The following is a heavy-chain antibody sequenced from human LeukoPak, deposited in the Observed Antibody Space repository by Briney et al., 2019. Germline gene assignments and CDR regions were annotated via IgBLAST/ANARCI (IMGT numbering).Heavy chain of an antibody. CDR1: GVTFSTCA. V-gene: IGHV3-23*01. D-gene: IGHD5-18*01. CDR2: ISGSGSKT. J-gene: IGHJ3*02. Sequence: GGSLRLSCAASGVTFSTCAINWVRQAPGKGLEWVGAISGSGSKTFYADSVKGRFTISRDNPKNTLYLQMNSLRPEDTAVYYCVKEPRGYSFSFDIWGQGTMVTVSS. CDR3: VKEPRGYSFSFDI.